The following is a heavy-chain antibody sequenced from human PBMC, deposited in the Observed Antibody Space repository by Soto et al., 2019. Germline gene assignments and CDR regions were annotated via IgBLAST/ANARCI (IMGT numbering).Heavy chain of an antibody. V-gene: IGHV1-8*01. D-gene: IGHD3-10*01. CDR1: GYTFTSYD. CDR3: ASGLWFGELLSYYYMDV. Sequence: ASVKVSCKASGYTFTSYDINWVRQATGQGLEWMGWMNPKSGNTGYAQKFQGRVTMTRNTSISTAYMELSSLRSEDTAVYYCASGLWFGELLSYYYMDVWGKGTTVTVSS. J-gene: IGHJ6*03. CDR2: MNPKSGNT.